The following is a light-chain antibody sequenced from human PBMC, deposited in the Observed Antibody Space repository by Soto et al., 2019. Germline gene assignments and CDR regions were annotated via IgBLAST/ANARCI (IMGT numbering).Light chain of an antibody. V-gene: IGKV4-1*01. CDR3: QQYYSTPFT. CDR1: QSVLYSSNNKNY. Sequence: DIVLTPSPDSLAVSLGERATINCKTSQSVLYSSNNKNYLAWYQQKPGQPPKLLIYWASTRESGVPDRFSGSGSGTDFTLTISSLQAEDVAVYYCQQYYSTPFTFGGGTKVDIK. J-gene: IGKJ4*01. CDR2: WAS.